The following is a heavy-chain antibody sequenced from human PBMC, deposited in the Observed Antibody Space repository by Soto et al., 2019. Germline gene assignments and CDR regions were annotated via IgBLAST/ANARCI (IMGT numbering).Heavy chain of an antibody. CDR2: IYYSGTP. D-gene: IGHD2-21*02. J-gene: IGHJ6*03. CDR1: GGSISSSRSY. V-gene: IGHV4-39*01. Sequence: QLQLQESGPGLVKPSETLSLTCTVSGGSISSSRSYWGWIRQPPGKGLEWIGTIYYSGTPYYNSSLKSRVPMSVDTSKNQLSLKLSSVTAADTAVYYCARHWTATAYYYHMDVWGKGTTVTVSS. CDR3: ARHWTATAYYYHMDV.